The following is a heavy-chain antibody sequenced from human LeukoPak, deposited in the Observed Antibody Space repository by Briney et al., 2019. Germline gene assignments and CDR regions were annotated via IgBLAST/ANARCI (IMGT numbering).Heavy chain of an antibody. V-gene: IGHV4-34*01. D-gene: IGHD5-18*01. Sequence: SETLSLTCAVYGGSFSGYYWSWIRQPPGKGLEWIGEINHSGSTNYNPSLKSRVTISVDTSKNQFPLKLSSVTAADTAVYYCARGRRSRGYSYGYYYYMDVWGKGTTVTVSS. CDR2: INHSGST. CDR3: ARGRRSRGYSYGYYYYMDV. CDR1: GGSFSGYY. J-gene: IGHJ6*03.